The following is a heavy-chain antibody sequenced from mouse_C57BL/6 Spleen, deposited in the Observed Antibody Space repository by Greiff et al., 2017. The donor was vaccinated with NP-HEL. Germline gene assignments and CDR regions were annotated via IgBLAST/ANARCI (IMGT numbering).Heavy chain of an antibody. Sequence: VQLQQPGAELVKPGASVKMSCKASGYTFTSYWITWVKQRPGQGLEWIGDIYPGSGSTNYNEKFKSKATLTVDTSSSTAYMQLSSLTSEDSAVYYCARSYYGSSYPSYWYFDVWGTGTTVTVSS. CDR3: ARSYYGSSYPSYWYFDV. J-gene: IGHJ1*03. V-gene: IGHV1-55*01. CDR1: GYTFTSYW. CDR2: IYPGSGST. D-gene: IGHD1-1*01.